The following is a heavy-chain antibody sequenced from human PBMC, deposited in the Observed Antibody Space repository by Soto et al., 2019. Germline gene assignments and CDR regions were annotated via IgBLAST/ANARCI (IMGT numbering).Heavy chain of an antibody. D-gene: IGHD2-2*02. Sequence: PSETLSLTCAVSGYSISSGYYWGWIRQPPGKGLEWIGSIYHSGSTYYNPSLKSRVTISVDTSKNQFSLKLSSVTAADTAVYYCARSRIVVVPAAIVYWGQGTLVTVSS. V-gene: IGHV4-38-2*01. CDR3: ARSRIVVVPAAIVY. CDR1: GYSISSGYY. J-gene: IGHJ4*02. CDR2: IYHSGST.